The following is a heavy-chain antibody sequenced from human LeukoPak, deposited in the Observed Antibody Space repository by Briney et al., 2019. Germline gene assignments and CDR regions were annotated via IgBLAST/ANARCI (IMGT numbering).Heavy chain of an antibody. CDR1: EFTVSSNN. CDR2: INGSGGST. Sequence: GGSLRLSCAASEFTVSSNNMSWVRQAPGKGLEWVSDINGSGGSTYYADSVKGRLTISRDNSKNTLYLQMNSLRAEDTAVYYCAKKYSTGLDPWGQGTLVTVSS. D-gene: IGHD1-26*01. J-gene: IGHJ5*02. V-gene: IGHV3-23*01. CDR3: AKKYSTGLDP.